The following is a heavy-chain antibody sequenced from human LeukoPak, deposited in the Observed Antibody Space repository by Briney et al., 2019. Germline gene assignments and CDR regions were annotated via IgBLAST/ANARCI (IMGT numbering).Heavy chain of an antibody. V-gene: IGHV4-59*08. Sequence: SETLSLTCTVSGGSISSYYWSWIRQPPGKGLEWIGYIYYSGSTNYNPSLESRVTISVDTSKNQFSLKLSSVTAADTAVYYCARHSGMYYFDYWGQGTLVTVSS. J-gene: IGHJ4*02. D-gene: IGHD1-26*01. CDR2: IYYSGST. CDR1: GGSISSYY. CDR3: ARHSGMYYFDY.